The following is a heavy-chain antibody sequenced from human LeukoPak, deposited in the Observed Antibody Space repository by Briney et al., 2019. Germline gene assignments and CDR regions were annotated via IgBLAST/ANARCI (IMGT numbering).Heavy chain of an antibody. CDR3: SKEPPRGSSFAYPPIENPYSLDY. Sequence: GGSLRLSCAASGFTFSSSGMHWVRQAPGKGLEWVAFIRYGGSHKYYADSVKGRFTISRDNSKNTLFLQMNSLRPEDTAVYYCSKEPPRGSSFAYPPIENPYSLDYWGQGTLSLSPQ. V-gene: IGHV3-30*02. CDR1: GFTFSSSG. D-gene: IGHD5-18*01. J-gene: IGHJ4*02. CDR2: IRYGGSHK.